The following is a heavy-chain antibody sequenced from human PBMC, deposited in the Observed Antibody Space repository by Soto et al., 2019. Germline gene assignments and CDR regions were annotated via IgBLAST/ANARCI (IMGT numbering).Heavy chain of an antibody. CDR2: MLYSGLT. J-gene: IGHJ6*02. D-gene: IGHD2-15*01. V-gene: IGHV4-39*01. CDR1: GYSVSSSDYY. Sequence: SETLSLTCSVPGYSVSSSDYYWAWIRQPPGKGLEWIGSMLYSGLTYYNPSLKSRVTLSVDTSKNQFSVRLNSVTASDTAVYYCAPLSVSLSGPYGIHVWGQGTTVTVS. CDR3: APLSVSLSGPYGIHV.